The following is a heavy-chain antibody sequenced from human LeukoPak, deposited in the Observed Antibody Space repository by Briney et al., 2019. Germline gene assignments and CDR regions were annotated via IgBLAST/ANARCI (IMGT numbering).Heavy chain of an antibody. CDR3: ARSSADYDYVWGSYRSHTHFDY. D-gene: IGHD3-16*02. V-gene: IGHV3-33*01. Sequence: TGGSLRLSCAASGFTFSSYGMHWVRQAPGKGLEWVAVIWYDGSNKYYADSVKGRFTISRDNSKNTLYLQMNSLRAEDTAVYYCARSSADYDYVWGSYRSHTHFDYWGQGTLVTVSS. CDR1: GFTFSSYG. CDR2: IWYDGSNK. J-gene: IGHJ4*02.